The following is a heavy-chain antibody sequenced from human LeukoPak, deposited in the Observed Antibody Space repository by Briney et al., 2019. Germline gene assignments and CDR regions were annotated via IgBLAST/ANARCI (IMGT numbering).Heavy chain of an antibody. CDR3: ARGRGSCGGGYYFDY. D-gene: IGHD1-26*01. CDR1: GESFSGYY. V-gene: IGHV4-34*01. CDR2: INHSGST. J-gene: IGHJ4*02. Sequence: SETLSLTCAVYGESFSGYYWSWIRQPPGKGLEWIGEINHSGSTNYNPSLKSRVTISVDTSKNQFSLKLSSVTAADTAVYYCARGRGSCGGGYYFDYWGQGTLVTVSS.